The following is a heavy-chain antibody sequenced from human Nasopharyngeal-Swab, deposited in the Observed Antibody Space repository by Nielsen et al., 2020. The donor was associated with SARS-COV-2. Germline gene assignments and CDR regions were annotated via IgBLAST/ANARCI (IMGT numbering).Heavy chain of an antibody. J-gene: IGHJ4*02. CDR2: IKQDGSEK. CDR3: ARDLGGYFDY. CDR1: GFTFSSYW. Sequence: GESLKISCAASGFTFSSYWMSWVRQAPGKGLEWVANIKQDGSEKYYVDSVKGRFTISRDNAKNSLYLQINSLRAEDTAVYYCARDLGGYFDYWGQGTLVTVSS. D-gene: IGHD3-16*01. V-gene: IGHV3-7*03.